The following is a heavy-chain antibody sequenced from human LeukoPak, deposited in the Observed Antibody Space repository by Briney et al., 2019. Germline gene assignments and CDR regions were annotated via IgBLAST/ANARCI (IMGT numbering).Heavy chain of an antibody. D-gene: IGHD1-26*01. CDR2: IIPIFGTA. J-gene: IGHJ4*02. CDR1: GGTFSSYA. V-gene: IGHV1-69*05. Sequence: SVKVSCKASGGTFSSYAISWVRQAPGQGLEWMGRIIPIFGTANYAQKFQGRVTMTTDTSTSTAYMELRSLRSDDTAVYYCARGRAGGATSFFDYWGQGTLVTVSS. CDR3: ARGRAGGATSFFDY.